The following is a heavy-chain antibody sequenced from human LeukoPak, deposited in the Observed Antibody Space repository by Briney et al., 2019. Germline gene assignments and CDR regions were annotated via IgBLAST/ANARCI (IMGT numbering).Heavy chain of an antibody. CDR2: INHSGST. CDR1: GGSISSGDYY. V-gene: IGHV4-30-4*08. Sequence: PPQTLSLTCTVSGGSISSGDYYWNWFRQPPGKGLEWIGEINHSGSTNYNPSLKSRVTISVDTSRNQISLKLTSVTAADTAVYYCARSPTKRVPEDYWGQGTLVTVSS. D-gene: IGHD2-2*01. CDR3: ARSPTKRVPEDY. J-gene: IGHJ4*02.